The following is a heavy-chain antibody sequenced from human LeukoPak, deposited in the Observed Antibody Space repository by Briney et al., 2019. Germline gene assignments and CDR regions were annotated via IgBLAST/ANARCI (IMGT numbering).Heavy chain of an antibody. CDR2: IYYSVRT. D-gene: IGHD3-10*01. V-gene: IGHV4-59*11. CDR1: GASISSHY. Sequence: SETLSLTCSVSGASISSHYWSWIRQPPGKGLEWIGYIYYSVRTNYNPSLKSRVTISVDTSKNQFSLKLSSVTAADTAVYYCARRPDYYGSGSYSRFDYWGQGTLVTVSS. CDR3: ARRPDYYGSGSYSRFDY. J-gene: IGHJ4*02.